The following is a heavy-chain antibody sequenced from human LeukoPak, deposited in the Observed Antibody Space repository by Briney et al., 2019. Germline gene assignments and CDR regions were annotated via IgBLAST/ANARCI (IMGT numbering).Heavy chain of an antibody. V-gene: IGHV1-8*01. D-gene: IGHD2-2*01. Sequence: GSVKVSFKASGYTFTSYDINWVRQATGQGLEWMGWLNPNSGNTGYAQKFQGRVTMTRNTSISTAYMELSSLRSEDTAVYYCARGRGYCSSTSCSDMFPFDYWGQGTLVTVSS. J-gene: IGHJ4*02. CDR3: ARGRGYCSSTSCSDMFPFDY. CDR1: GYTFTSYD. CDR2: LNPNSGNT.